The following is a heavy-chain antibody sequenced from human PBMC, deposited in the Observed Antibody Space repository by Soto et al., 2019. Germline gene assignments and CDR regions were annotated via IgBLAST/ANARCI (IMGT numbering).Heavy chain of an antibody. V-gene: IGHV4-59*01. CDR2: IYYSGST. J-gene: IGHJ4*02. CDR1: GGSISSYY. D-gene: IGHD3-16*01. Sequence: VQLQESGPGLVKPSETLSLTCTVSGGSISSYYWSWIRQPPGKGLEWIGYIYYSGSTNYNPSLKSRVTISVDTSKNQFSLKLSSVTAADTAVFYCARRYGNTFDYWGQGTLVTVSS. CDR3: ARRYGNTFDY.